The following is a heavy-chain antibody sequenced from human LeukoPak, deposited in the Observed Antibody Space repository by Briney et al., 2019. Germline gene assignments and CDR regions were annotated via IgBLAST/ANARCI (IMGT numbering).Heavy chain of an antibody. CDR3: ARAVHYSGTSDQYTGGWYYFDF. Sequence: SETLSLTCTVSGDSINNYYWSWIRQPPGKGLEWIGNINYSRSTNSNPSLKSRATISVDMSRKHFFLDLSSVTAADTAVYYCARAVHYSGTSDQYTGGWYYFDFWGQGTLVTVSS. CDR1: GDSINNYY. V-gene: IGHV4-59*01. J-gene: IGHJ4*02. D-gene: IGHD3-10*01. CDR2: INYSRST.